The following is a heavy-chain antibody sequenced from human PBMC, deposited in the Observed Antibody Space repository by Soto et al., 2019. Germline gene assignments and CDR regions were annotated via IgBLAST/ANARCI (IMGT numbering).Heavy chain of an antibody. CDR2: IDYSGST. CDR1: GGSIGTYY. D-gene: IGHD6-19*01. V-gene: IGHV4-59*01. CDR3: ARGRRSSSRLDAFDI. J-gene: IGHJ3*02. Sequence: QVQLRKSGPGLVKPSETLSLTCTVSGGSIGTYYWSWIRQPPGKGLEWIGYIDYSGSTNFNPSLKARGTISIDTSKNQFSLKLSFVTAADTAMYYCARGRRSSSRLDAFDIWGQGTMVTISS.